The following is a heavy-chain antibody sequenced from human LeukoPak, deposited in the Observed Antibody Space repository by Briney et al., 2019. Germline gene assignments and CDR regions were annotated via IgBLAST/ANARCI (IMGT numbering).Heavy chain of an antibody. CDR3: ASPSDEYSSGWYGSALNY. CDR1: GGPFSGYY. V-gene: IGHV4-34*01. J-gene: IGHJ4*02. Sequence: SETLSLTCAVSGGPFSGYYWSWVRQPPGKGLEWMGEINHSGSTNYNPSLKSRVTISVDTSKNQFSLKLSSVTAADTAVYYCASPSDEYSSGWYGSALNYWGQGALVTVSS. CDR2: INHSGST. D-gene: IGHD6-19*01.